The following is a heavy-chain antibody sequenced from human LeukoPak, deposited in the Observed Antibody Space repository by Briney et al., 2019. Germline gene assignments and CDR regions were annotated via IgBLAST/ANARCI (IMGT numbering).Heavy chain of an antibody. CDR1: GYTFTSYG. CDR3: ARDPTYSSGWYDTYYYYYGMDV. Sequence: GASVKVSCKASGYTFTSYGIGWVRQAPGQGLEWMGWISAYNGNTNYAQKLQGRVTMTTDTSTSTAYMELRSLRSDDTAVYYCARDPTYSSGWYDTYYYYYGMDVWGQGTTVTVSS. V-gene: IGHV1-18*01. J-gene: IGHJ6*02. CDR2: ISAYNGNT. D-gene: IGHD6-19*01.